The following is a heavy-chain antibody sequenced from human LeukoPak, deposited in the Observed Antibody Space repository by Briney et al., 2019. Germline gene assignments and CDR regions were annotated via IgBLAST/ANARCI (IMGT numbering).Heavy chain of an antibody. CDR3: ASNIYDYGDYFPY. Sequence: ASVKVSCKASGYTFTGFYIHWVRQAPGQGLEWMGRINPNSGDTNYAQKFLARVTMTRDTSTSTVYMELSSLRSEDTAVYYCASNIYDYGDYFPYWGQGTLVTVSS. CDR1: GYTFTGFY. D-gene: IGHD4-17*01. J-gene: IGHJ4*02. V-gene: IGHV1-2*06. CDR2: INPNSGDT.